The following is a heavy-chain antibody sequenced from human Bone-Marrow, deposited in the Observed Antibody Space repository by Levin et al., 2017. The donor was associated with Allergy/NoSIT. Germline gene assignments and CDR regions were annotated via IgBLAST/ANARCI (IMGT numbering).Heavy chain of an antibody. CDR3: AKDELAAADY. D-gene: IGHD6-13*01. CDR2: ISYDGSNK. V-gene: IGHV3-30*18. CDR1: GFTFSSYG. Sequence: GGSLRLSCAASGFTFSSYGMHWVRQAPGKGLEWVAVISYDGSNKYYADSVKGRFTISRDNSKNTLYLQMNSLRAEDTAVYYCAKDELAAADYWGQGTLVTVSS. J-gene: IGHJ4*02.